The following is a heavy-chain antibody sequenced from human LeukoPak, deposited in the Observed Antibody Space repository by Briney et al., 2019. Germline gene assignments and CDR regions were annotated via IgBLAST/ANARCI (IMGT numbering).Heavy chain of an antibody. CDR1: GGSISSRSYY. D-gene: IGHD2-2*01. CDR3: ARQASSTSCPFDY. Sequence: SETLSLTCTVSGGSISSRSYYWGWIRQPPGKGLEWIGSIYYSGSTYYNPSLKSRVTISVDTSKNQFSLKLSSVTAADTAVYYCARQASSTSCPFDYWGQGTLVTVSS. V-gene: IGHV4-39*01. CDR2: IYYSGST. J-gene: IGHJ4*02.